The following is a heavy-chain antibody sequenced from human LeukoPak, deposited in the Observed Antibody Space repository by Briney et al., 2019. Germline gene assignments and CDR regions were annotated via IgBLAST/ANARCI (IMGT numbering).Heavy chain of an antibody. Sequence: SGGSLRLSCTASGFSFSNYYMSWIRQPPGKGLEWVSYISSSGSTIYYAASVKGRFTISRDNAKNSLYLQMNSLRAEDTAVYYCARVRMDYGSGSPADYWGQGTLVTVSS. V-gene: IGHV3-11*01. D-gene: IGHD3-10*01. CDR1: GFSFSNYY. CDR3: ARVRMDYGSGSPADY. J-gene: IGHJ4*02. CDR2: ISSSGSTI.